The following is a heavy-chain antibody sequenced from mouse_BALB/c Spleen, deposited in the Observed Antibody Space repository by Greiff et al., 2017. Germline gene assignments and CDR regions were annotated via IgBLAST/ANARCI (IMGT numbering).Heavy chain of an antibody. J-gene: IGHJ4*01. D-gene: IGHD2-1*01. Sequence: VQLQESGAELARPGASVKMSCKASGYTFTSYTMHWVKQRPGQGLEWIGYINPSSGYTNYNQKFKDKATLTADKSSSTAYMQLSSLTSEDSAVYYCASDGNYVGDYWGQGTSVTVSS. CDR2: INPSSGYT. CDR3: ASDGNYVGDY. V-gene: IGHV1-4*01. CDR1: GYTFTSYT.